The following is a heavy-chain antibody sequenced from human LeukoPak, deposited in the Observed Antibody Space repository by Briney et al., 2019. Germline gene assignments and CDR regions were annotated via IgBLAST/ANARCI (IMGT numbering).Heavy chain of an antibody. CDR1: EFTLSNYW. CDR3: ARAPIVVVPAAFYYYYYMDV. V-gene: IGHV3-74*01. J-gene: IGHJ6*03. D-gene: IGHD2-2*01. CDR2: INPEATTI. Sequence: GGSLRLSCADSEFTLSNYWVHWVRQAPGKGLEWVSRINPEATTINYADSVKGRFTISRDNAKNTLYLQMNSLRAEDTAVYYCARAPIVVVPAAFYYYYYMDVWGKGTTVTVSS.